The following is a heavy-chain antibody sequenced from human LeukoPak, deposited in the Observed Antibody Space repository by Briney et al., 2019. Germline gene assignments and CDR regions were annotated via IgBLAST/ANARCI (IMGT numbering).Heavy chain of an antibody. J-gene: IGHJ6*03. Sequence: PSQTLSLTCTVSGGSISSYYWTWIRQPPGKGLEWIGYIYYNGNTNYNPSLKSRVTISVDTSNNQFSLKLSSVTAADTAVYYCAREVLRGQDYQYYYYMDVWGKGTTVTVSS. D-gene: IGHD4/OR15-4a*01. CDR1: GGSISSYY. CDR3: AREVLRGQDYQYYYYMDV. CDR2: IYYNGNT. V-gene: IGHV4-59*01.